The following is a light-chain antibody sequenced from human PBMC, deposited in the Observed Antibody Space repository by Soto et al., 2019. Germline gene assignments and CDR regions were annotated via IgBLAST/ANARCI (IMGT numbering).Light chain of an antibody. V-gene: IGKV3-15*01. Sequence: EIVLTQSQDTLSVSPGERATLSCRASQSVSSNLAWYQQKPGQAPRLLIYDASTRATVIPARFSGSGSGTEFTLTISSLQSEDFAVYYCQQYNDWPPITFGQGTRLEIK. J-gene: IGKJ5*01. CDR3: QQYNDWPPIT. CDR1: QSVSSN. CDR2: DAS.